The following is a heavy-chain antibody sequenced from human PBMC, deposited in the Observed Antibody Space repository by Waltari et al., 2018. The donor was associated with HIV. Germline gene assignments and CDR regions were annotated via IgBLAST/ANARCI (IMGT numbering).Heavy chain of an antibody. J-gene: IGHJ4*02. CDR1: AGTFSSYA. CDR3: ARNMGNSGYPY. V-gene: IGHV1-69*01. Sequence: QVQLVQSGAEVKKHGCSVKVSCKASAGTFSSYAIRWVRQAPEQGLEWMGGIITIFGTANDAQKFQGRVTITADESTSTAYMELSSLRSEDTAVYYCARNMGNSGYPYWGQGTLVTVSS. CDR2: IITIFGTA. D-gene: IGHD5-12*01.